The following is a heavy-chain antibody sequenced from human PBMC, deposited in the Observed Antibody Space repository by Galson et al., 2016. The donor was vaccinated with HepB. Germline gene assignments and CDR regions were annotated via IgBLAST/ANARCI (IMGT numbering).Heavy chain of an antibody. V-gene: IGHV4-59*02. CDR3: ARDHGYAFDY. CDR1: GGSVSSYY. Sequence: ETLSLTCTVSGGSVSSYYWSWIRQPPGKGLEWIGYVYYSGSPNSNPPLKSRVITSVDTSKNQLSLRLSSVTAADTAVYYCARDHGYAFDYWGQGILVTVSS. CDR2: VYYSGSP. J-gene: IGHJ4*02. D-gene: IGHD5-12*01.